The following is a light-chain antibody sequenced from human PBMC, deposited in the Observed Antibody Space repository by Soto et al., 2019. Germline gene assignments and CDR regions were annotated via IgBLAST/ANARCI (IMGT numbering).Light chain of an antibody. Sequence: QPVLTQPPSASGTPGQRVTISCSGSSSNIGSNYVYWYQQLPGTAPKLLIYRNNQRPSGVPDRFSGSKSGTSASLAISGLRSEDEVDYYCAAWDDSLSAFYVFGTGTKVTVL. J-gene: IGLJ1*01. CDR3: AAWDDSLSAFYV. CDR2: RNN. CDR1: SSNIGSNY. V-gene: IGLV1-47*01.